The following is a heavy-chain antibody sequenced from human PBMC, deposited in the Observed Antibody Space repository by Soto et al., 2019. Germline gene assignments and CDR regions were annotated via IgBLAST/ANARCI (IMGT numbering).Heavy chain of an antibody. V-gene: IGHV4-4*02. CDR3: ARGAAVAGNWFHP. Sequence: PSETLSLTCAVSGGSISSSNWWSWVRQPPGKGLEWIGEIYHSGSTNYNPSLKSRVTISVDTSKNQFSLKLSSVTAADTAVYYCARGAAVAGNWFHPWGQGTLVTVSS. CDR1: GGSISSSNW. J-gene: IGHJ5*02. CDR2: IYHSGST. D-gene: IGHD6-19*01.